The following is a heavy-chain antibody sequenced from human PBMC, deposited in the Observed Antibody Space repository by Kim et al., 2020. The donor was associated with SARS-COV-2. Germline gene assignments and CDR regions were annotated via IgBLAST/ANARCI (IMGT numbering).Heavy chain of an antibody. CDR3: AKAGGYSGYGGFDY. J-gene: IGHJ4*02. V-gene: IGHV3-30*02. D-gene: IGHD5-12*01. Sequence: AGSVKGRFTISRDNSKNTLYLQMNSLRAEDTAVYYCAKAGGYSGYGGFDYWGQGTLVTVSS.